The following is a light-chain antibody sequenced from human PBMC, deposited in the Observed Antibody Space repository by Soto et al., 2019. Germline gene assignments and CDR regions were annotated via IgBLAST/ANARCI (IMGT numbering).Light chain of an antibody. CDR1: KSISSY. J-gene: IGKJ1*01. CDR2: AAS. V-gene: IGKV1-39*01. Sequence: DIQMTQSPSSLSASVGDRVTITCRASKSISSYLNWYQQKPVKAPKLLIYAASSLQSGVPSRFSGSGSGTDFTLTISSLQPEAFAPYYCQHSYSTPPTVGHWTKVEIK. CDR3: QHSYSTPPT.